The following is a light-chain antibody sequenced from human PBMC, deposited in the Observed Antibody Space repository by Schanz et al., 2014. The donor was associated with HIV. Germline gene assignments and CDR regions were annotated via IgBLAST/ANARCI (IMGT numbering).Light chain of an antibody. V-gene: IGLV2-8*01. CDR1: SSDVGGYNY. J-gene: IGLJ1*01. Sequence: QSVLTQPPSASGSPGQSVTISCTGTSSDVGGYNYVSWYQQHPGKAPKLMIYEVSKRPSGVSNRFSGSKSGNTASLTISGLQAEDEADYYCCSYAGSTTFYVFATGTKLTVL. CDR3: CSYAGSTTFYV. CDR2: EVS.